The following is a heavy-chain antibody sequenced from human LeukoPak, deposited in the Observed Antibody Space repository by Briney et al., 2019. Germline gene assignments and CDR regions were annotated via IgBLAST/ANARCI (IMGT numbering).Heavy chain of an antibody. CDR1: GYTFTSYA. J-gene: IGHJ3*02. CDR3: ASTNENDYGDKAQDDAFDI. CDR2: INAGNGNT. Sequence: ASVKVSCKASGYTFTSYAMHWVRQAPGQRLEWMGWINAGNGNTKYSQKFQGRVTIIRDTSASTAYMELSSLRSEDTAVYYCASTNENDYGDKAQDDAFDIWGQGTMVTVSS. V-gene: IGHV1-3*01. D-gene: IGHD4-17*01.